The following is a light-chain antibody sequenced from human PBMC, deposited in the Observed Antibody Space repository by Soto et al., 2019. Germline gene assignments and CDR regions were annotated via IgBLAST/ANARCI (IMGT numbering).Light chain of an antibody. V-gene: IGKV1-33*01. Sequence: DVQMTQSPSSLSASVGDRVTITCQASQDIKNDFNWYQQKPGKAPKLLIYDASNLERGVPTRFTGSGSGKPFTVTISRLQTEDIEPYFCKQYKFLVTFGQGTRLEIQ. CDR2: DAS. J-gene: IGKJ5*01. CDR1: QDIKND. CDR3: KQYKFLVT.